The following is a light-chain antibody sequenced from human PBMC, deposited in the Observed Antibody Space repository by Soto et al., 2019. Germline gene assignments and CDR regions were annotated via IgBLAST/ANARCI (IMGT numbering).Light chain of an antibody. V-gene: IGKV4-1*01. CDR1: QSVLYSSNNKKY. J-gene: IGKJ1*01. CDR2: WAS. Sequence: DIMMTQSPDSLAVSLGERATINCKSSQSVLYSSNNKKYSAWYQQKPGQPPKLLIYWASTRESGVPDRFSGSGSGTDFTLTISSLQAEDVAVYYCQQYYTTPWTFGQGTKVEIK. CDR3: QQYYTTPWT.